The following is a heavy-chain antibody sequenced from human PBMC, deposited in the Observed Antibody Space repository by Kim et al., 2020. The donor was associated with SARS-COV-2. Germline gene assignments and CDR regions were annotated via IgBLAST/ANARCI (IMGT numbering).Heavy chain of an antibody. D-gene: IGHD3-16*01. CDR1: GFTFSSYW. CDR2: INSDGSST. CDR3: ARNLLGPWDYYYYYGMDV. J-gene: IGHJ6*02. Sequence: GGSLRLSCAASGFTFSSYWMHWVRQAPGKGLVWVSRINSDGSSTSYADSVKGRFTISRDNAKNTLYLQMNSLRAEDTAVYYCARNLLGPWDYYYYYGMDVWGQGTTVTVSS. V-gene: IGHV3-74*01.